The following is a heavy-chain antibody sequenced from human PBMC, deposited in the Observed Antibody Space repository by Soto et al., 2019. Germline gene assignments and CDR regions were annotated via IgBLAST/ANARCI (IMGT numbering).Heavy chain of an antibody. V-gene: IGHV1-8*02. Sequence: ASVKVSCKASGYDFTAYDINWVHQASGQGLEWMGWMNPINGATGTARRFQGRVSLSRNTATGTAYLELTSLRSDDTAVYYCGRGPSPRAPAGGTPYYYAMDVWGQGTTVTVSS. J-gene: IGHJ6*02. D-gene: IGHD6-13*01. CDR3: GRGPSPRAPAGGTPYYYAMDV. CDR1: GYDFTAYD. CDR2: MNPINGAT.